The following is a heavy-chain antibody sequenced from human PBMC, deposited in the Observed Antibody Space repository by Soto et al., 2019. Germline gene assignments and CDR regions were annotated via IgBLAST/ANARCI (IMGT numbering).Heavy chain of an antibody. J-gene: IGHJ4*02. D-gene: IGHD6-6*01. V-gene: IGHV1-46*01. Sequence: ASVKVSCKASGYTFTSYYMHWVRQAPGQGLEWMGIINPSGGSTSYAQKFQGRVTMTRDTSTSTVYMELSSLRSEDTAVYYCARDWGSDSSSSFYFDYWGQGTLVTVSS. CDR2: INPSGGST. CDR3: ARDWGSDSSSSFYFDY. CDR1: GYTFTSYY.